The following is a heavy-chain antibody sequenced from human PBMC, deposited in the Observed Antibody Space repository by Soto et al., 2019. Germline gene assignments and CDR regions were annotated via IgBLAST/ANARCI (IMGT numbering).Heavy chain of an antibody. J-gene: IGHJ4*02. CDR1: GFTFSGSA. CDR2: IRSKANSYAT. Sequence: EVQLVESGGGLVQPGGSLKLSCAASGFTFSGSAMHWVRQASGKGLQWVGRIRSKANSYATSYDASVKGRLTISRDDSKNTAYLQMNSLRTEDTAVYYCTRRYFYDSSGYYMDDYWGQGTLVTVSS. D-gene: IGHD3-22*01. V-gene: IGHV3-73*02. CDR3: TRRYFYDSSGYYMDDY.